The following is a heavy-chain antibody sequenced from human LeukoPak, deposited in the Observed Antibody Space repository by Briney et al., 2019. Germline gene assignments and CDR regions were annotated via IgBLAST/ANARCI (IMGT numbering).Heavy chain of an antibody. CDR2: MNPNSGNT. D-gene: IGHD3-22*01. J-gene: IGHJ4*02. V-gene: IGHV1-8*01. CDR1: GYTFTSYD. Sequence: GASVKVSCKASGYTFTSYDINWVRQATGQGLEWMGWMNPNSGNTGYAQKFQGRVTMTRNTSISTAYMELSSLRSEDTAVYYCARGTKYYYGSSGYYMGYWGQGTLVTVSS. CDR3: ARGTKYYYGSSGYYMGY.